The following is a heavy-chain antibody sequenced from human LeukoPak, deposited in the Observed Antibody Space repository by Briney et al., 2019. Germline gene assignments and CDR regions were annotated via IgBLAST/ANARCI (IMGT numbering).Heavy chain of an antibody. CDR1: GGTFSSYD. J-gene: IGHJ4*02. D-gene: IGHD5-12*01. CDR3: ATFLGHSGYEIDY. CDR2: IIPIFGTA. Sequence: ASVKVSCKASGGTFSSYDISWVRQAPGQGLEWMGGIIPIFGTANYAQKFQGRVTITADESTSTAYMELSSLRSEDTAVYYCATFLGHSGYEIDYWGQGTLVTVSS. V-gene: IGHV1-69*13.